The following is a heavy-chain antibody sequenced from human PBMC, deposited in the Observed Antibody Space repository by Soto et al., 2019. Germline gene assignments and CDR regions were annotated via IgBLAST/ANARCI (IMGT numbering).Heavy chain of an antibody. J-gene: IGHJ4*02. Sequence: SETLSLTCTVSGGSISSGGYYWSWIRQHPGKGLEWIGYIYYSGSTYYNPSLKSRVTISVDTSKNQFSLKLSSVTAADTAVYYCARGLYYDSSGWSSLFDYWGQGTLVTVSS. CDR2: IYYSGST. V-gene: IGHV4-31*03. CDR1: GGSISSGGYY. D-gene: IGHD3-22*01. CDR3: ARGLYYDSSGWSSLFDY.